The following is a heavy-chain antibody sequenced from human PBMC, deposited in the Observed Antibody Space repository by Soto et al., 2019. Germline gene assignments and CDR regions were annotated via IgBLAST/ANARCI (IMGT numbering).Heavy chain of an antibody. CDR1: GGSISSYY. V-gene: IGHV4-59*01. D-gene: IGHD3-16*01. CDR2: IYYSGST. CDR3: ARGWGYYFDY. J-gene: IGHJ4*02. Sequence: SETLSLTCTVSGGSISSYYWSWIRQPPGKGLEWIGYIYYSGSTNYNPSLKSRVTISVDTSKNQFSLKLSSVTAADTAVYYCARGWGYYFDYWGQGTRVTVAS.